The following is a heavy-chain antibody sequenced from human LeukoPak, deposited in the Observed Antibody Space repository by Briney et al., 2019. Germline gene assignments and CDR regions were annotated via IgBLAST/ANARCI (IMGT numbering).Heavy chain of an antibody. CDR3: ARVYNTAMASMDY. CDR1: GFTFSSYA. V-gene: IGHV3-30*04. D-gene: IGHD5-18*01. Sequence: PGGSLRLSCAASGFTFSSYAMHWVRQAPGKGLEGVAVISYDGSNKYYADSVKGRFTISRDNSKNTLYLQMNSLRAEDTAVYYCARVYNTAMASMDYWGQGTLVTVSS. CDR2: ISYDGSNK. J-gene: IGHJ4*02.